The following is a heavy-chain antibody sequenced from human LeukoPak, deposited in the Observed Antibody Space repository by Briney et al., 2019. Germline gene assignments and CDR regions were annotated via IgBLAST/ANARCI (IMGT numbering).Heavy chain of an antibody. D-gene: IGHD5-24*01. CDR1: GFTFSSYE. J-gene: IGHJ4*02. Sequence: QPGGSLRLSCTASGFTFSSYEMNWVRQAPGKGQEWVSDISSSGSPIYYADSVKGRFTVSRDNAKNSLYLQMSSLRAEDTAVYYCARTMAFWGQGTLVAVSS. CDR3: ARTMAF. CDR2: ISSSGSPI. V-gene: IGHV3-48*03.